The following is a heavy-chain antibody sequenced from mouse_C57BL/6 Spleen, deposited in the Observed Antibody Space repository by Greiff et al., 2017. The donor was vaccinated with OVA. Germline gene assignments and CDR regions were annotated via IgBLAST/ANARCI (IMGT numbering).Heavy chain of an antibody. V-gene: IGHV1-55*01. Sequence: QVQLQQPGAELVKPGASVKMSCKASGYTFTSYWITWVKQRPGQGLEWIGDIYPGSGSTNYNEKFKSKATLTVDTSSSTAYMQLSSLTSEDSAVYYCARWKDGYYWFAYWGQGTLVTVSA. J-gene: IGHJ3*01. CDR1: GYTFTSYW. D-gene: IGHD2-3*01. CDR3: ARWKDGYYWFAY. CDR2: IYPGSGST.